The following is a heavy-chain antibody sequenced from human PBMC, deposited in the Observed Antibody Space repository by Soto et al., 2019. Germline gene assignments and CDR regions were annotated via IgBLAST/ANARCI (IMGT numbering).Heavy chain of an antibody. CDR1: GGSFSGYY. J-gene: IGHJ4*02. CDR2: INHSGST. CDR3: ARTETLPYCSGGSCYYFNY. Sequence: SETLSLTCAVYGGSFSGYYWSWIRQPPGKGLEWIGEINHSGSTNYNPSLKSRVTISVDTSTSTAYMELRSLRSDDTAVYYCARTETLPYCSGGSCYYFNYWGQGTLVTVSS. D-gene: IGHD2-15*01. V-gene: IGHV4-34*01.